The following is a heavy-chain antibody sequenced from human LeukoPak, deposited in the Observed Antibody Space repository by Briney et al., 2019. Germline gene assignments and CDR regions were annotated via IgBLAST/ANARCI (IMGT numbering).Heavy chain of an antibody. J-gene: IGHJ6*02. V-gene: IGHV3-15*07. CDR1: GFTFSNAW. Sequence: GGSLRLSCAASGFTFSNAWMNWVRQAPGKGLEWVGRIKGKTDGGTTDYAAPVKGRFTISRDDSKNTLYLQMNSLKTEDTAVYYCTTRFLRGNFYYYYGMDVWGQGTTVTVSS. D-gene: IGHD3-10*01. CDR3: TTRFLRGNFYYYYGMDV. CDR2: IKGKTDGGTT.